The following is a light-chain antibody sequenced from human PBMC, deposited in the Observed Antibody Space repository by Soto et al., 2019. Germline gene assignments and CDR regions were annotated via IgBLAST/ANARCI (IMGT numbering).Light chain of an antibody. V-gene: IGKV3-20*01. CDR3: QQYGNSPRYT. CDR2: AAS. CDR1: QSVTSNY. J-gene: IGKJ2*01. Sequence: EIVLTQSPGTLSFSPGERATLSCRASQSVTSNYLAWYQQKPGQAPSLLIYAASRRATGIPDRFSGSGSGKDFTLTISRLEPEDFAVYYCQQYGNSPRYTFGQGTRLEIK.